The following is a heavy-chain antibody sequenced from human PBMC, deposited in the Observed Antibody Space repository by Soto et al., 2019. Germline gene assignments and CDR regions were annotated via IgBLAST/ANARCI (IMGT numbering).Heavy chain of an antibody. J-gene: IGHJ3*02. D-gene: IGHD3-22*01. V-gene: IGHV3-74*01. Sequence: EVQLAESGGGLVQPGGSLRLSCEASGINFSSYWMHWVRQVPGKELVWVSRISSDGSSTNYADSVKSRFTSSRDNAKNTLYLQMSRLRAEGTSVYDCARCWYYYDRSSDFYGEAFDIWGPGTMVTVSS. CDR1: GINFSSYW. CDR3: ARCWYYYDRSSDFYGEAFDI. CDR2: ISSDGSST.